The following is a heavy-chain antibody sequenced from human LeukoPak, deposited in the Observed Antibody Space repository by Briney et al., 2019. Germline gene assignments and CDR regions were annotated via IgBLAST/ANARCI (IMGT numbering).Heavy chain of an antibody. D-gene: IGHD5-18*01. J-gene: IGHJ4*02. CDR3: AKDPHTGIAPDY. CDR2: VYYSGST. Sequence: PSETLSLTCTVSGGSVSSGTYYWSWIRQPPGKGLEWIGYVYYSGSTKYNPSLKSRVTISVDTSKNQFSLRLTSVTAADTAVYYCAKDPHTGIAPDYWGQGTLVTVSS. V-gene: IGHV4-61*01. CDR1: GGSVSSGTYY.